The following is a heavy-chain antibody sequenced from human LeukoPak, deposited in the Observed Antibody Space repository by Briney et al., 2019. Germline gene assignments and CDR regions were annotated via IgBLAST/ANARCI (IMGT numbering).Heavy chain of an antibody. CDR3: ARGPRAAVGIYYYYMDV. J-gene: IGHJ6*03. CDR2: ISNSGDTT. CDR1: EFAFSDYY. Sequence: GGSLRLSCAASEFAFSDYYMTWIHQAPGKGLEWVSYISNSGDTTHYVDSVRGRFTISRDSARNSLALQMDSLRVEDTAIYYCARGPRAAVGIYYYYMDVWGKGTTVTVSS. V-gene: IGHV3-11*04. D-gene: IGHD6-13*01.